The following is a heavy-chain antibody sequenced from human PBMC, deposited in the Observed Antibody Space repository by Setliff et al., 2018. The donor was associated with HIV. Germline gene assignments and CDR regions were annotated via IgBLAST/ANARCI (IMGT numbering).Heavy chain of an antibody. CDR3: ATGEMATTRGWYFDS. CDR2: INPSGSRT. Sequence: ASVKVSCKASGYTFTSYYMHWVRQAPGQGLEWMGIINPSGSRTTYTKKFQGRVTMTRDTSTNTVYLELSSLRSEDTAMYYCATGEMATTRGWYFDSWGQGTLVTVSS. D-gene: IGHD1-1*01. J-gene: IGHJ4*02. CDR1: GYTFTSYY. V-gene: IGHV1-46*01.